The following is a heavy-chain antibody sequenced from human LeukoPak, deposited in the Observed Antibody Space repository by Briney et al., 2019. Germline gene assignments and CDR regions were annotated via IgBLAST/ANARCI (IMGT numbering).Heavy chain of an antibody. D-gene: IGHD6-6*01. J-gene: IGHJ4*02. V-gene: IGHV3-7*01. CDR3: ARDQYSSSSAEDY. Sequence: GGSLRLSCAASGFTFSSHWMSWVRQAPGKGREWVANIKQDGSEKYYVDSVKGRFTISRDNAKNSLYLQMNSLRAEDTAVYYCARDQYSSSSAEDYWGQGTLVTVSS. CDR1: GFTFSSHW. CDR2: IKQDGSEK.